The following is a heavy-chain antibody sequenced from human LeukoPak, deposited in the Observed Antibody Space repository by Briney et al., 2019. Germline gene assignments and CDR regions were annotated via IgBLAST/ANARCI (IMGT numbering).Heavy chain of an antibody. CDR2: ISYDGNTI. D-gene: IGHD4-11*01. CDR1: EFTFSNYA. V-gene: IGHV3-30-3*01. J-gene: IGHJ4*02. Sequence: GGSLRLSCAASEFTFSNYALHWVRQAPGKGLQWVAVISYDGNTIHYADSVKGRLIISRDTSKNTLYLQMNSLRAEDTAVYYCARSGGLQKFDYWGQGTLVTVSS. CDR3: ARSGGLQKFDY.